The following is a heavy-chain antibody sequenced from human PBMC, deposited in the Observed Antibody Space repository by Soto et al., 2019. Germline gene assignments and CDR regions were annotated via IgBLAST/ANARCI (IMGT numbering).Heavy chain of an antibody. J-gene: IGHJ3*02. CDR2: VSGSGGST. D-gene: IGHD6-13*01. V-gene: IGHV3-23*01. CDR1: GLTFSSYA. Sequence: EVQLLESGGGLVQPGGSLRLSCAASGLTFSSYAMSWVRQAPGKGREWVSAVSGSGGSTYYADSVKGRLTLSRDNSKKTLYRQMNSLRAEDTAVYYCAKIPHSSSWYLGAFDIWGQGTMGTVSS. CDR3: AKIPHSSSWYLGAFDI.